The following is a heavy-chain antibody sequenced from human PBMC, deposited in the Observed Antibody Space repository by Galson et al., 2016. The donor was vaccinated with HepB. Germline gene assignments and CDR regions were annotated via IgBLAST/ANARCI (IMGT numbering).Heavy chain of an antibody. CDR2: INAGNGNT. CDR3: ARSYSGYDHFDY. Sequence: SVKVSCKASGYSFTRYTIHWVRQAPGQRLEWMGWINAGNGNTKYSQKFQGRVTISRDTSASTAYMELSSLRPEDTTVYYCARSYSGYDHFDYWSQGTLVTVSS. CDR1: GYSFTRYT. V-gene: IGHV1-3*01. J-gene: IGHJ4*02. D-gene: IGHD5-12*01.